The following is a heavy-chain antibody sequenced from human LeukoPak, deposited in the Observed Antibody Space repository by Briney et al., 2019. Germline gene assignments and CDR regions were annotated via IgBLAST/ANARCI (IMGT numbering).Heavy chain of an antibody. Sequence: SETLSLTCTVSGYSISSGYYWGWIRQPPGKGLEWIGSTYHSGSTYYNPSLKSRVTISVDTSKNQFSLKLSSVTAADTAVYYCARGGSYSSSLWVDYWGQGTLVTVSS. CDR2: TYHSGST. CDR3: ARGGSYSSSLWVDY. CDR1: GYSISSGYY. V-gene: IGHV4-38-2*02. J-gene: IGHJ4*02. D-gene: IGHD6-6*01.